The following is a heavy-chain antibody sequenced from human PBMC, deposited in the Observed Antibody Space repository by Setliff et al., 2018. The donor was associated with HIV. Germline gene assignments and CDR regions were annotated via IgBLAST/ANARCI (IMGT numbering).Heavy chain of an antibody. CDR2: IGGHGSII. Sequence: GGSLRLSCAASGFNFKTYGMTWVRQAPGKGLEWISFIGGHGSIIHYADSVKGRFTISRDNAKNSLYLQMDGLRVEDTAVYYCAREKFENGDYEFVSTFDSWGQGTLVTVSS. CDR1: GFNFKTYG. V-gene: IGHV3-48*04. J-gene: IGHJ4*02. CDR3: AREKFENGDYEFVSTFDS. D-gene: IGHD4-17*01.